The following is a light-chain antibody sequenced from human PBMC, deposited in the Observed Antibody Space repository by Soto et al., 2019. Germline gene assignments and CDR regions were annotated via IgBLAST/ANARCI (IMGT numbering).Light chain of an antibody. CDR3: QHYNSWPPIT. V-gene: IGKV3-15*01. CDR1: QSVSSN. J-gene: IGKJ5*01. Sequence: IVMTQSPATLSVSPGERATLSCRASQSVSSNLAWHQQKPGQAPRLLIYYASTRATGFPARFSGGGSGTEFTLTISSLQSEDSAFYYCQHYNSWPPITFGQGTRLEIK. CDR2: YAS.